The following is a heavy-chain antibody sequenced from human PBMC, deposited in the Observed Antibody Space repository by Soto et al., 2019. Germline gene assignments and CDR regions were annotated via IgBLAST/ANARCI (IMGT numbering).Heavy chain of an antibody. V-gene: IGHV1-18*04. CDR1: GYTFTSYV. Sequence: ASVKVSCKDSGYTFTSYVLSWVRQAPGQGLEWIGWISTYNGNTKYAQKFPGRVTMTRDTSLITAYMDLSRLRADNKDVYYCGRVAAKGNYGMDVWGQGNNVTVSS. D-gene: IGHD6-13*01. J-gene: IGHJ6*02. CDR3: GRVAAKGNYGMDV. CDR2: ISTYNGNT.